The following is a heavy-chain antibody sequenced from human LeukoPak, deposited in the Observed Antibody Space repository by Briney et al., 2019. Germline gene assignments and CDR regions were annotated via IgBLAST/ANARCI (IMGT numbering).Heavy chain of an antibody. Sequence: PSETLSLTRAVSGNSIGSSYYWGWIRQPPGKGLEWIASIYHSGSTYYNPSLKSRVTISMDTSKNEFSLRLSSVTAADTAVYYCARHEQWLVPVDYWGQGTLVTVSS. J-gene: IGHJ4*02. CDR3: ARHEQWLVPVDY. CDR2: IYHSGST. D-gene: IGHD6-19*01. CDR1: GNSIGSSYY. V-gene: IGHV4-38-2*01.